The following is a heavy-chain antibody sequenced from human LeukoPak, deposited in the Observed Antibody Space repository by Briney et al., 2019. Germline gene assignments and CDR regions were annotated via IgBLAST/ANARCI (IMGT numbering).Heavy chain of an antibody. D-gene: IGHD4-11*01. CDR1: GFTFSDYY. V-gene: IGHV3-11*04. Sequence: PGGSLRLSCAASGFTFSDYYMSWIRQAPGKGLEWVSYISSSGSTIYYADSVKGRFTISRDNSKNTLYLQMNSLRAEDTAVYYCARGPTTRGYYYYYGMDVWGQGTTVTVSS. CDR3: ARGPTTRGYYYYYGMDV. CDR2: ISSSGSTI. J-gene: IGHJ6*02.